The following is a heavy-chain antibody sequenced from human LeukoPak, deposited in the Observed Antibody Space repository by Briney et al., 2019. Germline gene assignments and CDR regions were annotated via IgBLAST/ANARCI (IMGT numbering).Heavy chain of an antibody. J-gene: IGHJ4*02. D-gene: IGHD4-17*01. CDR3: ARVVTTVNFDY. V-gene: IGHV3-21*01. CDR1: GFTFSSYS. CDR2: ISSSSSYI. Sequence: GETLRLSCAASGFTFSSYSMNWVRQAPGKGLEWVSSISSSSSYIYYADSVKGRFTISRDNAKNSLYLQMNSLRAEDTAVYYCARVVTTVNFDYWGQGTLVTVSS.